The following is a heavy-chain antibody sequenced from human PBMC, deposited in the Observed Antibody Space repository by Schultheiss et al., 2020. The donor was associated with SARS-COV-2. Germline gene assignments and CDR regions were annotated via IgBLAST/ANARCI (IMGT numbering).Heavy chain of an antibody. CDR1: GFTFSSYG. D-gene: IGHD6-13*01. Sequence: GESLKISCAASGFTFSSYGMHWVRQAPGKGLEWVAVIWYDGSNKYYADSVKGRFTISRDNSKNTLYLQMNSLRAEDTAVYYCATRTYSSSWWPADYWGQGTLVTVSS. V-gene: IGHV3-33*08. CDR2: IWYDGSNK. J-gene: IGHJ4*02. CDR3: ATRTYSSSWWPADY.